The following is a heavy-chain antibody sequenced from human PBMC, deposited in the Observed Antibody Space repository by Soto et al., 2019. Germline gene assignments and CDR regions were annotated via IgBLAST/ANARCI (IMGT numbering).Heavy chain of an antibody. CDR1: GYTLTDLS. Sequence: EAAVKVSCKVSGYTLTDLSMHWVLQAPGKGLEWMGGFDPEDGETIYAQKFQGRVTMTEDTSTDTAYMELSSLRSEDTAVYYCATEALDYGDDAFDIWGQGTMVTVSS. D-gene: IGHD4-17*01. CDR2: FDPEDGET. CDR3: ATEALDYGDDAFDI. J-gene: IGHJ3*02. V-gene: IGHV1-24*01.